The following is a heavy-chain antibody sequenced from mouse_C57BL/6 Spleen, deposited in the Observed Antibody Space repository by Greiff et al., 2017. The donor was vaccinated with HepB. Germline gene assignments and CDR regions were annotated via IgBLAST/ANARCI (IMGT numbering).Heavy chain of an antibody. D-gene: IGHD1-1*01. J-gene: IGHJ2*01. CDR2: ISSGGDYI. CDR3: TRESGSSYVDY. V-gene: IGHV5-9-1*02. Sequence: EVHLVESGEGLVKPGGSLKLSCAASGFTFSSYAMSWVRQTPEKRLEWVAYISSGGDYIYYADTVKGRFTISRDNARNTLYLQMSSLKSEDTAMYYCTRESGSSYVDYWGQGTTLTVSS. CDR1: GFTFSSYA.